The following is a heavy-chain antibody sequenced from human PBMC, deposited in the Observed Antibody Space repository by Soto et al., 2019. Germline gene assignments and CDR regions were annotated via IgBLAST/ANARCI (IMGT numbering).Heavy chain of an antibody. CDR1: GFTFSSYW. CDR2: IKQDGSEK. V-gene: IGHV3-7*01. J-gene: IGHJ4*02. D-gene: IGHD6-6*01. Sequence: RGSLRLSCAASGFTFSSYWMSWVRQAPGKGLEWVANIKQDGSEKYYVDSVKGRFTISRDNAKNSLYLQMNSLRAEDTAVYYCARVADSSSSGGWFDYWGQGTLVTVSS. CDR3: ARVADSSSSGGWFDY.